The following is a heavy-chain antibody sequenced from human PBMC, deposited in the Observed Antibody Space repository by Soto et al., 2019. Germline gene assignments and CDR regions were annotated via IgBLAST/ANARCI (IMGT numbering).Heavy chain of an antibody. CDR3: SKAASSWQPHEDY. D-gene: IGHD6-13*01. V-gene: IGHV1-18*01. CDR1: GFTFTSYG. J-gene: IGHJ4*02. Sequence: QVQLVQSGAEVKKPGASMKVSCKASGFTFTSYGISWVRQAPGQGLEWMGWVSAYNGNTHYAQKLQGRVTMTTDTSTTTAYMELRSLRSDDTAVYYCSKAASSWQPHEDYWGQGTLVTVSS. CDR2: VSAYNGNT.